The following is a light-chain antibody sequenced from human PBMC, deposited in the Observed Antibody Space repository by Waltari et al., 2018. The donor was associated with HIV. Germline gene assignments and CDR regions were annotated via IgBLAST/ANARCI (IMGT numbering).Light chain of an antibody. Sequence: AIQMTQSPSSLSASVGDRVTITCRASQGIRNDLSWYQQKPGRAPKLLIYDASRLQSGVPSTFSGSGFGTDFTLTINSLQPEDFATYYCLQDDSYPLTFGGGTKVEI. V-gene: IGKV1-6*01. CDR2: DAS. CDR1: QGIRND. J-gene: IGKJ4*01. CDR3: LQDDSYPLT.